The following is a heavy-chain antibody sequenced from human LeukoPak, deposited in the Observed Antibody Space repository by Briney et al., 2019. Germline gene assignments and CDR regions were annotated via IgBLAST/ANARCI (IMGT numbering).Heavy chain of an antibody. J-gene: IGHJ5*02. V-gene: IGHV4-4*07. CDR3: ARDSTRGSYNWFDP. CDR1: GGSISSYY. D-gene: IGHD2-15*01. CDR2: IYTSGST. Sequence: SETLSLPCTVSGGSISSYYWSWIRQPAGKGLEWIGRIYTSGSTNYNPSLKSRVTISVDKSKNQFSLKLSSVTAADTAVYYCARDSTRGSYNWFDPWGQGTLVTVSS.